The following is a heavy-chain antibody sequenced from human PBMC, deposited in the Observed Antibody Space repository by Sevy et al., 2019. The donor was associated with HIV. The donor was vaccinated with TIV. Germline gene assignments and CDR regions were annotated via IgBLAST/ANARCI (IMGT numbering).Heavy chain of an antibody. CDR1: GFTFSSYG. D-gene: IGHD3-16*01. V-gene: IGHV3-30*18. CDR2: ISYDGSNK. Sequence: GGSLRLSCAASGFTFSSYGMHWVRQAPGKGLEWVAVISYDGSNKYYADSVKGRFTISRDNSKNTLYLQRNSLRAEDTAVYYCAKDGPSLSGELPSYFDYWGQGTLVTVSS. CDR3: AKDGPSLSGELPSYFDY. J-gene: IGHJ4*02.